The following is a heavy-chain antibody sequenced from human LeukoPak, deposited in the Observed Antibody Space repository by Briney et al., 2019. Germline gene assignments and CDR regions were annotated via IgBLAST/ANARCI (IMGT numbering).Heavy chain of an antibody. Sequence: SVKVSCKASGYTFTGYYMHWVRQAPGQGLEWMGRIIPILGIANYAQKFQGRVTITADKSTSTAYMELSSLRSEDTAVYYCARGRPIVVEGYNWFDPWGQGTLVTVSS. CDR2: IIPILGIA. V-gene: IGHV1-69*04. J-gene: IGHJ5*02. CDR1: GYTFTGYY. CDR3: ARGRPIVVEGYNWFDP. D-gene: IGHD3-22*01.